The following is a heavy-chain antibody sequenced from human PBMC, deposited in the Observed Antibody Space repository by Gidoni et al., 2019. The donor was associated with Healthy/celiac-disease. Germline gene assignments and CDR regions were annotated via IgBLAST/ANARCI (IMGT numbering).Heavy chain of an antibody. V-gene: IGHV3-30*04. D-gene: IGHD3-22*01. Sequence: QVQLVESGGGVVQPGRSLRLSCAASGFPFSSYAMHWVRQAPGKGLEWVAVISYDGSNKYYADSVKGRFTISRDNSKNTLYLQMNSLRAEDTAVYYCARVTITMIVVGHAFDIWGQGTMVTVSS. CDR2: ISYDGSNK. J-gene: IGHJ3*02. CDR3: ARVTITMIVVGHAFDI. CDR1: GFPFSSYA.